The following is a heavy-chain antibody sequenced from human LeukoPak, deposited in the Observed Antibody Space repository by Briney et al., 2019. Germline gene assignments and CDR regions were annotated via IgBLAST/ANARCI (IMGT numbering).Heavy chain of an antibody. D-gene: IGHD3-10*01. CDR1: GFTFSSYS. J-gene: IGHJ4*02. Sequence: GGSLRLSCAASGFTFSSYSMNWVRQAPGKGLEWLSYISSSSTIYYANSVKGRFAISRDNAKNSLYLQMNSLRAEDTAVYYCARERTSYAYGSGVGYWGQGTLVTVSS. CDR2: ISSSSTI. CDR3: ARERTSYAYGSGVGY. V-gene: IGHV3-48*04.